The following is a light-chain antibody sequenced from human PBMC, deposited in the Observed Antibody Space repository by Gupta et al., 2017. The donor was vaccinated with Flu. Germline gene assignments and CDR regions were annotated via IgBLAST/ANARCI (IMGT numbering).Light chain of an antibody. CDR1: QDISHH. Sequence: DIQMTQSPSSLSASVGDRVTISCQASQDISHHLNWFQQRPGKAPKRLIYEASNLERGVPPRFSGSGSGTDFTFTISSLQPEDIATYSCQQYDNFPHSFGQGTKLEIK. CDR3: QQYDNFPHS. CDR2: EAS. V-gene: IGKV1-33*01. J-gene: IGKJ2*03.